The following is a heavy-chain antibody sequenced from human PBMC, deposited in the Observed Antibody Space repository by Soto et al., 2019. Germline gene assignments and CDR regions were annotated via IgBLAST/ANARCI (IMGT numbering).Heavy chain of an antibody. Sequence: HPGGSLRLSCTASGFTFGDYAMSWVRQAPGKGLEWVGFIRSKAYGGTTEYAASVKGRFTISRDDSKSIAYLQMNSLKTEDTAVYYCTRSVFPDDSSGYAHGAFDIWGQGTMVTVSS. CDR2: IRSKAYGGTT. CDR1: GFTFGDYA. J-gene: IGHJ3*02. CDR3: TRSVFPDDSSGYAHGAFDI. V-gene: IGHV3-49*04. D-gene: IGHD3-22*01.